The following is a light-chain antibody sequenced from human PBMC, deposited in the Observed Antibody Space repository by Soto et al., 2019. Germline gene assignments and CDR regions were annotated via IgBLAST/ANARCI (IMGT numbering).Light chain of an antibody. CDR3: QRYNSYPWT. Sequence: DIQMTQSPSTLSASVGDRVTITCRASQSISSWLAWYQQKPGKAPKLLIYKASSLESGLPSRFSGSGSGTELTLTISSLQPDDFATYFCQRYNSYPWTVGQGTKVEIK. J-gene: IGKJ1*01. V-gene: IGKV1-5*03. CDR1: QSISSW. CDR2: KAS.